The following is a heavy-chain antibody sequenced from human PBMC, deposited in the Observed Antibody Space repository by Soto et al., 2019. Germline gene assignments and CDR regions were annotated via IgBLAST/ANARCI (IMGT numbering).Heavy chain of an antibody. Sequence: ASVKVSCKASGYTFTSYDINWVRQATGQGLEWIGWMNPNSGNTGYAQKFQGRFTMTRNTSISTAYMELSSLRSEDTALYYCARRCSGGSCYGLGVAFDIWGQGTMVTVSS. J-gene: IGHJ3*02. CDR1: GYTFTSYD. D-gene: IGHD2-15*01. V-gene: IGHV1-8*01. CDR2: MNPNSGNT. CDR3: ARRCSGGSCYGLGVAFDI.